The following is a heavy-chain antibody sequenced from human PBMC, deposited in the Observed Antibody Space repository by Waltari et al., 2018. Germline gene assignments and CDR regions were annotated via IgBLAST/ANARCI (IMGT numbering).Heavy chain of an antibody. CDR2: IYHSGNT. CDR1: GGSISSNTW. Sequence: QVQLQESGPGLVKPSGTLSLTCAVSGGSISSNTWWSWVRQPPGKGLEWIGEIYHSGNTNYSPSLKSRVTISVDTSKNQFSLKLSSVTAADTAVYYCARSLKGLRAFDIWGQGTMVTVSS. CDR3: ARSLKGLRAFDI. J-gene: IGHJ3*02. V-gene: IGHV4-4*02. D-gene: IGHD6-19*01.